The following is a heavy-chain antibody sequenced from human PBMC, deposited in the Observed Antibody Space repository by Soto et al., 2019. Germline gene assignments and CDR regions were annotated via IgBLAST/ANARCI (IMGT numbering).Heavy chain of an antibody. CDR2: IYYSGST. CDR1: GGSISSSSYY. D-gene: IGHD2-8*01. Sequence: QLQLQASGPGLVKPSETLSLTCTVSGGSISSSSYYWGWIRQPPGKGMEWIGSIYYSGSTYYNPSLKSRVTIPVDTSKNQFSRKLSSVTAADTAVYYCATEYCTNGVCSVYFDYWCQGTLVTVSS. V-gene: IGHV4-39*01. CDR3: ATEYCTNGVCSVYFDY. J-gene: IGHJ4*02.